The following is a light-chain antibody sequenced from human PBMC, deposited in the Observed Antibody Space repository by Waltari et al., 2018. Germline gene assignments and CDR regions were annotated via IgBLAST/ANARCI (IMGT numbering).Light chain of an antibody. Sequence: DLVMTQSPPPLSVTPGEPASISCRSSQSLLHSSGNTFLDWYLQKPGQSPQLLIYFVSNRASGVPDRFSGSGSGTDFTLKISRVEAEDVGVYFCMQARQTPWTFGQGTKVEIK. CDR2: FVS. V-gene: IGKV2-28*01. CDR3: MQARQTPWT. J-gene: IGKJ1*01. CDR1: QSLLHSSGNTF.